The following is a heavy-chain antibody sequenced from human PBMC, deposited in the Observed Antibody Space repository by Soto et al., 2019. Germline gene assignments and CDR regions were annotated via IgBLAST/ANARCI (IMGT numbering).Heavy chain of an antibody. V-gene: IGHV1-24*01. J-gene: IGHJ4*02. D-gene: IGHD1-26*01. CDR1: GYTLTELS. CDR3: ATDLASPRYYFDY. CDR2: FDPEDGET. Sequence: VASVKVSCKVSGYTLTELSMHWVRQAPGKGLEWMGGFDPEDGETIYAQKFQGRVTMTEDTSTDTAYMELSSLRSEDTAVYYCATDLASPRYYFDYWGQGTLVTVSS.